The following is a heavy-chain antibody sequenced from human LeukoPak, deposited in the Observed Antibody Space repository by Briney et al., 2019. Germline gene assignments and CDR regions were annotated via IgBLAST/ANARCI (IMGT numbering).Heavy chain of an antibody. J-gene: IGHJ4*02. Sequence: VKVSCKASGYTFTSYGISWVRQAPGQGLEWMGWISAYNGNTNYAQKLQGRVTMTTDTSTSTAYMELRSLRSDDTAVYYCARTIAVAGTPTYYFDYWGQGTLVTVSS. CDR2: ISAYNGNT. V-gene: IGHV1-18*01. CDR3: ARTIAVAGTPTYYFDY. D-gene: IGHD6-19*01. CDR1: GYTFTSYG.